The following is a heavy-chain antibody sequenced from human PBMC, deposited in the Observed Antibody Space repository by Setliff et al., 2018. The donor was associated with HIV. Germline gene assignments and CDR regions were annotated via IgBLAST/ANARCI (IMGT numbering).Heavy chain of an antibody. V-gene: IGHV4-61*08. D-gene: IGHD3-3*01. J-gene: IGHJ4*01. Sequence: SETLSLTCTVSGASISSGGYYWNWIRQPPGKGLEWIGFIHHTGSTVSNPSLKSRVTILMDLSRNQLSLHLASVTTADTAVYFCAPGEGVASTYYHDWGQGTQVTVSS. CDR1: GASISSGGYY. CDR3: APGEGVASTYYHD. CDR2: IHHTGST.